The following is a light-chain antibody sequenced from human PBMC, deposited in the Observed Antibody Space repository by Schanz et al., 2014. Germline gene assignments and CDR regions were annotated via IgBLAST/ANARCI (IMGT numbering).Light chain of an antibody. CDR2: EVS. V-gene: IGLV2-8*01. J-gene: IGLJ3*02. CDR3: CSYAGLSSWV. Sequence: QSALTQPPSASGSPGQSVTISCTGTSSDVGGYSYVSWYQQHPGKAPKLMIYEVSKRPSGVPDRFSGSKSGNTASLTVSGLQAEDEADYYCCSYAGLSSWVFGGGTKLTVL. CDR1: SSDVGGYSY.